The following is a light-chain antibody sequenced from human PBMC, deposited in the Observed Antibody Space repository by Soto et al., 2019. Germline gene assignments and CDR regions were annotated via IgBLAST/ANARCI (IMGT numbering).Light chain of an antibody. CDR2: GAS. Sequence: ESVLAQSPGTMSLSPGDRATLSCRASQSVNTNLLAWYQQRRGQPPRLLIYGASRRATGTPDRSSGSGSGTDFTLTITRLEPEDFAVYYCQQYGSSPQTFGQGTKVDIK. CDR3: QQYGSSPQT. CDR1: QSVNTNL. V-gene: IGKV3-20*01. J-gene: IGKJ1*01.